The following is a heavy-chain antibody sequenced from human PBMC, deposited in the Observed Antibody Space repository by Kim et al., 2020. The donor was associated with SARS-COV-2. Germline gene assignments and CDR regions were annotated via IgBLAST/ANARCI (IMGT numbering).Heavy chain of an antibody. CDR2: IYPGDSDT. CDR1: GYSFTSYW. D-gene: IGHD2-2*02. Sequence: GESLKISCKGSGYSFTSYWIGWVRQMPGKGLEWMGIIYPGDSDTRYSPSFQGQVTISADKSISTAYLQWSSLKASDTAMYYCARDVSHCSSTSCYSPDAFDIWGQGTMVTVSS. V-gene: IGHV5-51*01. J-gene: IGHJ3*02. CDR3: ARDVSHCSSTSCYSPDAFDI.